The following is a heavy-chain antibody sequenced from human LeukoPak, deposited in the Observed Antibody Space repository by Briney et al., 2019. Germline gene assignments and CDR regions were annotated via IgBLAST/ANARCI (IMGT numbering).Heavy chain of an antibody. Sequence: ASVTVSCKASGGTFSSYAISWVRQAPGRGLEWMGGIIPIFGTANYAQKFQGRVTITTDESTSTAYMELSSLRSEDTAVYYCARSKYYDFWSGPYPIYYYYYMDVWGKGTTVTVSS. D-gene: IGHD3-3*01. J-gene: IGHJ6*03. V-gene: IGHV1-69*05. CDR3: ARSKYYDFWSGPYPIYYYYYMDV. CDR2: IIPIFGTA. CDR1: GGTFSSYA.